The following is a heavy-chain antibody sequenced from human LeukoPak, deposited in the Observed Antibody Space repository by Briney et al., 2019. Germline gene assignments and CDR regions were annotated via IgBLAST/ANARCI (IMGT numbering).Heavy chain of an antibody. V-gene: IGHV4-59*01. Sequence: SETLSLTCTVSGGSISSYYWSWIRQPPGKGLEWIGYIYYSGSTNYNPSLKSRVTISVDTSKNQFSLTLSSVTAADTAVYYCARGGAGCSSTSCYFRFDPWGQGTLVTVSS. CDR3: ARGGAGCSSTSCYFRFDP. CDR1: GGSISSYY. J-gene: IGHJ5*02. D-gene: IGHD2-2*01. CDR2: IYYSGST.